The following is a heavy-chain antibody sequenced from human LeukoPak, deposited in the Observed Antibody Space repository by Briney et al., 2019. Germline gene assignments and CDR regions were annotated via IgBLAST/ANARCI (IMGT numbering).Heavy chain of an antibody. CDR3: ARDSGSYAVAYNNYGMDL. CDR1: GLTFGNYG. CDR2: IGGSGSTT. J-gene: IGHJ6*02. V-gene: IGHV3-23*01. Sequence: PGGSLRLSCVASGLTFGNYGMNWVRQAPGKGLEWVSSIGGSGSTTYYADSVMGRFTISRDNSKNTLYLQMNSLRAEDTAVYYCARDSGSYAVAYNNYGMDLWGQGTTVTVSS. D-gene: IGHD1-26*01.